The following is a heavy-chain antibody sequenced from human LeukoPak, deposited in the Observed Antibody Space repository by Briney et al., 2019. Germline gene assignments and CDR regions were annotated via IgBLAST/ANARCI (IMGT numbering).Heavy chain of an antibody. CDR2: ISWNSGSI. CDR3: AKGGQRLDYYGSGSYYLTFDY. CDR1: GFTFDDYA. D-gene: IGHD3-10*01. Sequence: PGRSLRLSCAASGFTFDDYAMHWVRQAPGKGLEWVSGISWNSGSIGYADSVKGRFTISRDNSKNTLYLQMNSLRAEDTAVYYCAKGGQRLDYYGSGSYYLTFDYWGQGILVTVSS. V-gene: IGHV3-9*01. J-gene: IGHJ4*02.